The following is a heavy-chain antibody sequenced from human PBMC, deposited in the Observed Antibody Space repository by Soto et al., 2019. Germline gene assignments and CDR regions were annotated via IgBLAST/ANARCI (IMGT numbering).Heavy chain of an antibody. J-gene: IGHJ4*02. CDR3: VRDSVRFGPAFDS. V-gene: IGHV4-30-4*01. CDR1: GGSIRSGDYY. CDR2: VFHTGTAY. Sequence: SETLSLTCTVSGGSIRSGDYYWTWIRQPPGKGLEWIGYVFHTGTAYYYNPSLKRRVNMSIDTSKNQFSLKLNSVTAADTAIYYCVRDSVRFGPAFDSWGQGTQVTGS. D-gene: IGHD3-3*01.